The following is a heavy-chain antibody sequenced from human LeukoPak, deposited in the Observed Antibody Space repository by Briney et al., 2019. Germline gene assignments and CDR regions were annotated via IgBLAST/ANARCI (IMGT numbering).Heavy chain of an antibody. CDR1: GYTFTGYY. D-gene: IGHD6-13*01. Sequence: ASVNVSCKASGYTFTGYYMHWVRQAPGQGLEWMGWINPNSGGTNYAQKFQGRVTMTRDTSISTAYMELSRLRSDDTAVYYCARDSIAAAGESFDYWGQGTLVTVSS. J-gene: IGHJ4*02. CDR2: INPNSGGT. CDR3: ARDSIAAAGESFDY. V-gene: IGHV1-2*02.